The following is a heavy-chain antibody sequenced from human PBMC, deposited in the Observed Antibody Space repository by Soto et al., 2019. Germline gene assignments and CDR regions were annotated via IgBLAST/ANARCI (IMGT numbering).Heavy chain of an antibody. Sequence: QVQLVQSGAEVKKPGSSVKVSCKASGGTFSSYAISWVRQAPGQGLEWMGGIIPIFGTANYAQKFQGRVTIAADESTSTAYMELSSLRSENTAVYYCARPSADHYYYYYGMDVWGQGTTVTVSS. V-gene: IGHV1-69*01. J-gene: IGHJ6*02. CDR3: ARPSADHYYYYYGMDV. CDR1: GGTFSSYA. D-gene: IGHD6-13*01. CDR2: IIPIFGTA.